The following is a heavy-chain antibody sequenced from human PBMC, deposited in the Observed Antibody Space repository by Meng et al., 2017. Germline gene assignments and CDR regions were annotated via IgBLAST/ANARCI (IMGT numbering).Heavy chain of an antibody. CDR1: GYTFTSYG. Sequence: QVQLVQSGAELKKSEASVKVSCKASGYTFTSYGMNWVRQAPGQGLEWMGWINTNTGSPTYAQGFTGRFVFSLDTSVSTAYLQISSLKAEDTAVYYCARDYGSGSYYNWFDPWGQGTLVTVSS. V-gene: IGHV7-4-1*02. CDR2: INTNTGSP. J-gene: IGHJ5*02. CDR3: ARDYGSGSYYNWFDP. D-gene: IGHD3-10*01.